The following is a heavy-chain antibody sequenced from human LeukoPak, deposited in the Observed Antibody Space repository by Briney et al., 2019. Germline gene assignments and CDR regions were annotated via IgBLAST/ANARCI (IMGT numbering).Heavy chain of an antibody. Sequence: PGRSLRLSCAASGFTFSSYGIHWVRQTPGKGLDWVAVISYDGSNKYYADSVKGRFTISRDNSKNTLYLQMNSLRAEDTAVYYCARGGGWELEPHYYYYMDVWGKGTTVTISS. CDR3: ARGGGWELEPHYYYYMDV. V-gene: IGHV3-30*03. CDR2: ISYDGSNK. CDR1: GFTFSSYG. D-gene: IGHD1-26*01. J-gene: IGHJ6*03.